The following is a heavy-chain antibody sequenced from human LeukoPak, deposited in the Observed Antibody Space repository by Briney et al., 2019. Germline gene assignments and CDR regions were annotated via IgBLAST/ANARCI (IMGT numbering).Heavy chain of an antibody. Sequence: GGSLRLSCAASGFTFSSYGMHWVRQAPGKGLEWVAVVSYDGSNRYYADSVKGRFTISRVNSKNTLYLQMNSLRAEDTAVYYCAKDGGCSSTTCYSPYYFDYWGQGTLVTVSS. J-gene: IGHJ4*02. V-gene: IGHV3-30*18. CDR2: VSYDGSNR. D-gene: IGHD2-2*01. CDR3: AKDGGCSSTTCYSPYYFDY. CDR1: GFTFSSYG.